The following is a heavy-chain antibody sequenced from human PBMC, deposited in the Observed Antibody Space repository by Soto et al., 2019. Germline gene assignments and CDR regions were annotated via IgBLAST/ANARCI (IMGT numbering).Heavy chain of an antibody. CDR3: ASVLELHYYYGMDV. CDR1: GGTFSSYA. D-gene: IGHD1-7*01. V-gene: IGHV1-69*13. Sequence: SVKVSCKASGGTFSSYAISWVRQAPGQGLEWMGGIIPIFGTADYAQKFQGTVTITADESTSTAYMGLSSLRSEDTAVYYCASVLELHYYYGMDVWGQGTTVTVSS. J-gene: IGHJ6*02. CDR2: IIPIFGTA.